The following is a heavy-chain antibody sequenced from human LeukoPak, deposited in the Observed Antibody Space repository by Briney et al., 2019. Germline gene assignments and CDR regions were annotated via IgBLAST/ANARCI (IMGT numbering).Heavy chain of an antibody. J-gene: IGHJ4*02. V-gene: IGHV5-51*01. CDR3: ARRVGYCSGGSCYYHFDY. Sequence: GESLKISCKGSGYSFTSYRIGWVRQMPGKGLEWMGIIYPGDSDTRYSPSFQGQVTISADKSISTAYLQWSSLKASDTAMYYCARRVGYCSGGSCYYHFDYWGQGTLVTVSS. CDR1: GYSFTSYR. CDR2: IYPGDSDT. D-gene: IGHD2-15*01.